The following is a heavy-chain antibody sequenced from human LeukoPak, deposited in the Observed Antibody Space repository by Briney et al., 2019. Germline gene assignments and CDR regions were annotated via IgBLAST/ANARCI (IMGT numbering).Heavy chain of an antibody. D-gene: IGHD3-22*01. Sequence: SVKVSCKASRGTFSSYTISWVRQARGQGPEWMGRIIPILGIANYAQKFQGRVTITADKSTSTAYMELSSLRSEDTAVYYCARDPYDSSGYIFDYWGQGTLVTVSS. CDR2: IIPILGIA. CDR1: RGTFSSYT. V-gene: IGHV1-69*04. J-gene: IGHJ4*02. CDR3: ARDPYDSSGYIFDY.